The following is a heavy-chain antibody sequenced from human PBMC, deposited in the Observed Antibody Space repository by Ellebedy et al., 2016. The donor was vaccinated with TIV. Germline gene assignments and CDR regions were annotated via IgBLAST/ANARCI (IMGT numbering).Heavy chain of an antibody. CDR3: ANRNWYDRSDFDSYYFDF. V-gene: IGHV3-30*04. J-gene: IGHJ4*02. CDR2: ISNDGSKE. CDR1: GFIFTSFA. Sequence: GGSLRLSCAASGFIFTSFAMFWVPQAPGKGLEWVAGISNDGSKEYYADSVKGRFTISRDNSKNTVSLQMNSLRPEDTAVYYCANRNWYDRSDFDSYYFDFWGQGTLVTVSS. D-gene: IGHD3-22*01.